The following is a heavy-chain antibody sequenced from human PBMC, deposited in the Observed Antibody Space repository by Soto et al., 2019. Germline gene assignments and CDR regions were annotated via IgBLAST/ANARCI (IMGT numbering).Heavy chain of an antibody. CDR3: ARDGDPGYAFWSGPLGGGRFDP. CDR1: GGTFGNTA. V-gene: IGHV1-69*12. Sequence: QVQLVQSGTEVKKPGSSVNVSCKTSGGTFGNTAVTWVRQAPGQGLEWMGGIVPMFGTANYAQKFQGRVTITAXXXAXXGYMELNSLRSDDTAVYFCARDGDPGYAFWSGPLGGGRFDPWGQGTLVTVSS. J-gene: IGHJ5*02. CDR2: IVPMFGTA. D-gene: IGHD3-3*01.